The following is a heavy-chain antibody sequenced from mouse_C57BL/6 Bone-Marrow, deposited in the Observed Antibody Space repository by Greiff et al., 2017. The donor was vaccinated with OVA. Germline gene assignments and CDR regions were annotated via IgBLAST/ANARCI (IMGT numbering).Heavy chain of an antibody. Sequence: EVQRVESGGGLVQPGGSLSLSCAASGFTFTDYYMSWVRQPPGKALEWLGFIRNKANGYTTEYSASVKGRFTISRDNSQSILYLQMNALRAEDSATYYCSSHKGYFDVWGTGTTVTVSS. J-gene: IGHJ1*03. CDR1: GFTFTDYY. CDR2: IRNKANGYTT. V-gene: IGHV7-3*01. CDR3: SSHKGYFDV.